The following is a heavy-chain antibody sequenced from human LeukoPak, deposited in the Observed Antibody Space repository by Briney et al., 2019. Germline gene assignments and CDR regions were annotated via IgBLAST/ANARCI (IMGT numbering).Heavy chain of an antibody. V-gene: IGHV3-48*04. J-gene: IGHJ4*02. CDR1: GFTFSDYS. Sequence: PGGSLRLSCAASGFTFSDYSMNWVRQAPGKGLEWVSYISSGSSTIYYADSVKGRFTISRDNAKKSLYLQMNSLRAEDTAVYYCAKTIDGYWPQFDVWGQGTLVTVSS. CDR3: AKTIDGYWPQFDV. CDR2: ISSGSSTI. D-gene: IGHD5-24*01.